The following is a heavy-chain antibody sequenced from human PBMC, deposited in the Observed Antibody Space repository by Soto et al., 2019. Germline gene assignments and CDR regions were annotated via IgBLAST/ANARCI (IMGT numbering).Heavy chain of an antibody. J-gene: IGHJ1*01. CDR3: AKVGYCSGGSCRTGYFQH. CDR1: AFTLISYP. CDR2: ISGSGGST. D-gene: IGHD2-15*01. V-gene: IGHV3-23*01. Sequence: GGSLRLSFAASAFTLISYPRTWVHQAPGKGLEWVSAISGSGGSTYYADSVKGRFTISRDNSKNTLYLQMNSLRAEDTAVYYCAKVGYCSGGSCRTGYFQHWGQGT.